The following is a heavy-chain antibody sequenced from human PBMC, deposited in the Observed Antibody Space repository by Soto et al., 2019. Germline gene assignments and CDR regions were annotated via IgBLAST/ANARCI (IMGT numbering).Heavy chain of an antibody. CDR1: GYTLTELS. V-gene: IGHV1-24*01. CDR2: FDPEDGET. CDR3: AGETAVVTSVYYCGMDV. J-gene: IGHJ6*02. Sequence: ASVKVSCKVSGYTLTELSMHWVRQAPGKGLEWMGGFDPEDGETIYAQKFQGRVTMTEDTSTDTAYMELSSLRSEDTAVYYCAGETAVVTSVYYCGMDVWGQGTTVTVSS. D-gene: IGHD2-15*01.